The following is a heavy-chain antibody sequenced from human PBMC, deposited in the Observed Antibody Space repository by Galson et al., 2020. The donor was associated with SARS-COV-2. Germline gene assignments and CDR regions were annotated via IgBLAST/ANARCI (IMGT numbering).Heavy chain of an antibody. J-gene: IGHJ4*02. Sequence: SETLSLTCAISGDNVSSDRAAWNWISQSPSRGLEWLGRTYYRSKRNNDHAVSMKGRLIINPDTSENQFSLQLDSVTPEDTAVYYCARDPSDWTFFDYWGQGTLVTVSS. CDR3: ARDPSDWTFFDY. D-gene: IGHD1-1*01. V-gene: IGHV6-1*01. CDR2: TYYRSKRNN. CDR1: GDNVSSDRAA.